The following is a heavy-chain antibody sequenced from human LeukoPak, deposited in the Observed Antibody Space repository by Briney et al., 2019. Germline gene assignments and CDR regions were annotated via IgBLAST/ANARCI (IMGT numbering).Heavy chain of an antibody. CDR2: IIPANDNT. J-gene: IGHJ6*02. CDR3: ARDRYYGSGSYYNLYYYGMDV. D-gene: IGHD3-10*01. V-gene: IGHV1-3*01. Sequence: ASVKVSCKASGYTFTKYAIHWVRQAPGQGLEWMGWIIPANDNTKYSQKFQGRVTITRDTSASTAYMELSSLRSEDTAVYYCARDRYYGSGSYYNLYYYGMDVWAKGPRSPSP. CDR1: GYTFTKYA.